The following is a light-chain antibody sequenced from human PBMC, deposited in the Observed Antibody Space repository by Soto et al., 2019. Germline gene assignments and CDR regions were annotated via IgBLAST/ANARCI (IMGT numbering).Light chain of an antibody. Sequence: EIVLTQSPATLSLSPGERATVSCRASQSVSSFLAWYQQKPGQAPRLLIYSASNRATGIPARFSGSGSGTDVTLTISSLEPEDFAVYYCQQRTNWPPTFGQGTRLEIK. J-gene: IGKJ5*01. CDR2: SAS. CDR1: QSVSSF. V-gene: IGKV3-11*01. CDR3: QQRTNWPPT.